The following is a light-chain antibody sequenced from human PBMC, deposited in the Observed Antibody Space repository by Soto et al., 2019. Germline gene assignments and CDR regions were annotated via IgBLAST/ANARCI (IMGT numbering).Light chain of an antibody. V-gene: IGLV6-57*04. CDR2: EDN. CDR3: QSYASSTVV. CDR1: SGSIASNY. Sequence: NFMLTQPHSVSESPGKTVTISCTRSSGSIASNYVQWYQQRPGSAPTTVIYEDNQRPSGVPDRFSGSTDGSSNSASLTISGLQTEDEADYYCQSYASSTVVFGGGTKLTVL. J-gene: IGLJ2*01.